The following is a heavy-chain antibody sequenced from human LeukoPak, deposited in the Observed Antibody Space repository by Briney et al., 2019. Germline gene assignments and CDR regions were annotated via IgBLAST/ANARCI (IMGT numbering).Heavy chain of an antibody. CDR2: IYFSGGR. CDR3: ARGGGGYTLYSFDY. V-gene: IGHV4-30-4*08. CDR1: GASIRSGDHH. D-gene: IGHD3-22*01. Sequence: PSETLSLTCNVSGASIRSGDHHWSWLRQSPGKGLEWIGYIYFSGGRSSNPSLRSRLTISVDTSKNQFSLKRSSVTAAATALYYCARGGGGYTLYSFDYWGQGALVTVSS. J-gene: IGHJ4*02.